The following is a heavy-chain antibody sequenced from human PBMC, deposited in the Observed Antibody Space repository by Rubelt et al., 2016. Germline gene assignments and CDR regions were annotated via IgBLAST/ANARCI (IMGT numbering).Heavy chain of an antibody. D-gene: IGHD1-7*01. CDR1: GYTFTSYG. J-gene: IGHJ4*02. Sequence: QVQLVQSGAEVKKPGASVKVSCKASGYTFTSYGISWVRQAPGQGLEWMGWISAYNGNTNYAQKLQGSGTMTTDTSTSTAYMELRSLRPDDTAVYYCARDLPPFRRYNWNFPLDYWGQGTLVTVSS. V-gene: IGHV1-18*01. CDR3: ARDLPPFRRYNWNFPLDY. CDR2: ISAYNGNT.